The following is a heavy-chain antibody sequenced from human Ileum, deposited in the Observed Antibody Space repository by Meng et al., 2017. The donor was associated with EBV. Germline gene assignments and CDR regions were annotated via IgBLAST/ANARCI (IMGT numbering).Heavy chain of an antibody. CDR3: AIPSKSGPSYYFDY. Sequence: QVQLVQSGAEVKKPASSVKVSCKASGDTSTSYAITWVRQAPGQGLEWMGGIVPIFGTGTSAQKFQDRLTITADASTSTAYMELRGLRSEDTAVCYCAIPSKSGPSYYFDYWGQGTLVTVSS. J-gene: IGHJ4*02. V-gene: IGHV1-69*01. D-gene: IGHD3-10*01. CDR2: IVPIFGTG. CDR1: GDTSTSYA.